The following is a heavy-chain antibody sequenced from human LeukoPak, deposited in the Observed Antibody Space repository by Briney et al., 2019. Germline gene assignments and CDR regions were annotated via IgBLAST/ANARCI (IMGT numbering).Heavy chain of an antibody. J-gene: IGHJ4*02. V-gene: IGHV1-18*01. CDR2: ISAYNGNT. CDR1: GYTFTSYG. D-gene: IGHD2-15*01. CDR3: ARDGVRYCSGGSCPRYFDY. Sequence: ASVKVSCTASGYTFTSYGISWVRQAPGQGLEWMGWISAYNGNTNYAQKLQGRVTMTTDTSTSTAYMELRSLRSDDTAVYYCARDGVRYCSGGSCPRYFDYWGQGTLVTVSS.